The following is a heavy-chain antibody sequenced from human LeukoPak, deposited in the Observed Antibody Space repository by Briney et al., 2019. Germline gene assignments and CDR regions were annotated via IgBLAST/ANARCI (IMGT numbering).Heavy chain of an antibody. CDR3: ARASITMGATDY. V-gene: IGHV4-34*01. CDR2: IYHSGST. D-gene: IGHD3-10*01. CDR1: GGSFSGYY. J-gene: IGHJ4*02. Sequence: SETLSLTCAVYGGSFSGYYWSWIRQPPGKRLEWIGEIYHSGSTNYNPSLKSRVTISVDKSKNQFSLKLSSVTAADTAVYYCARASITMGATDYWGQGTLVTVSS.